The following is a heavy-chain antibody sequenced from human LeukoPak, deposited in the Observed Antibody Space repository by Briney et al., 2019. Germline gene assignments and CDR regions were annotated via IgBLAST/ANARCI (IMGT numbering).Heavy chain of an antibody. CDR3: ATYHYDATGYYYAFDY. CDR1: GGSISSYY. Sequence: KSAETLSLTCAVSGGSISSYYWSWIRQPPGRGLEWIGYVSYSGFTKYNPSLKSRVTISSDTSKNQFSLRLSSVTAADTAVYYCATYHYDATGYYYAFDYWGLGTLVTVSS. V-gene: IGHV4-59*01. D-gene: IGHD3-22*01. CDR2: VSYSGFT. J-gene: IGHJ4*02.